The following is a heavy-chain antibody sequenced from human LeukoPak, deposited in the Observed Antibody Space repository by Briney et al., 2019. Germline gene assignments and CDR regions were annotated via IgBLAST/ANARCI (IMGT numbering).Heavy chain of an antibody. CDR3: ARELAVGGTWFDP. CDR2: ISYDGSNK. D-gene: IGHD6-19*01. CDR1: GFTFSSYP. Sequence: PGGSLRLSCAASGFTFSSYPMHWVRQAPGKGLEWVVLISYDGSNKYFADSVKGRFTISRDNSKNTLYLQMNSLRAEDTAVYYCARELAVGGTWFDPWGQGTLVTVSS. J-gene: IGHJ5*02. V-gene: IGHV3-30*04.